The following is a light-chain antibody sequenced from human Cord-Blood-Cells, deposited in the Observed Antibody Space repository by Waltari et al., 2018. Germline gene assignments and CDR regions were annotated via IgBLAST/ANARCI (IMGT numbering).Light chain of an antibody. J-gene: IGLJ3*02. V-gene: IGLV1-47*01. CDR2: RNN. CDR1: SSNIGSNY. CDR3: AAWDDSLSGRV. Sequence: QSALTQPRSVSGSPGQSVTISCSGSSSNIGSNYVYWYQQLPGTAPKLLIYRNNQRPSGVPDRFSGSKSGTSASLAISGLRSEDEADYYCAAWDDSLSGRVFGGGTKLTVL.